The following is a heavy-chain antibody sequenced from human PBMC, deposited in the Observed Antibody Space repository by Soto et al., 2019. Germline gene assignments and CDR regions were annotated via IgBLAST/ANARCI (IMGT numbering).Heavy chain of an antibody. CDR1: GGSISSYY. CDR2: IYYSGST. J-gene: IGHJ4*02. Sequence: ASETQSLTCTVSGGSISSYYWSWIRQPPGKGLEWIGYIYYSGSTNYNPSLKSRVTISVDTSKNQFSLKLSSVTAADTAVYYCARRWGRTFDYWGQGTLVTVSS. CDR3: ARRWGRTFDY. V-gene: IGHV4-59*08. D-gene: IGHD7-27*01.